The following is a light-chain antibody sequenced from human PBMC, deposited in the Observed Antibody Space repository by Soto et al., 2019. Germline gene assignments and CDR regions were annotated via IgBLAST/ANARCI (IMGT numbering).Light chain of an antibody. V-gene: IGKV3-20*01. J-gene: IGKJ1*01. Sequence: EIVLTQSPGTLSLSPGERATLSCRASQSVSSSNLGWYHQKPGQAPRLLIYDVSNRATGIPARFSGSGSGTDFSLTISSLEPEDFAVYYCQQYGSSPSTFGQGTKVDIK. CDR1: QSVSSSN. CDR2: DVS. CDR3: QQYGSSPST.